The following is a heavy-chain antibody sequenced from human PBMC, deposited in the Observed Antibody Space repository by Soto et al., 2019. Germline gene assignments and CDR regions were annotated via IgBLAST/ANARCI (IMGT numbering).Heavy chain of an antibody. Sequence: PGGSLRLSCTASGFSFNTYSMNWVRQAPGKGLEWISYISSDSKTIDYADSVKGRFTISRDNSKNTLYLQMNSLRAEDTAVYYCAKDQKNYPLQGDWFDPWGQGTLVTVSS. J-gene: IGHJ5*02. CDR2: ISSDSKTI. V-gene: IGHV3-48*01. D-gene: IGHD1-7*01. CDR1: GFSFNTYS. CDR3: AKDQKNYPLQGDWFDP.